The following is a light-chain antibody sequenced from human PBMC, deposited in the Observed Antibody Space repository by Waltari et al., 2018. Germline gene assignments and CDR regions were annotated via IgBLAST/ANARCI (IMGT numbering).Light chain of an antibody. J-gene: IGKJ5*01. CDR1: QSVSSY. V-gene: IGKV3-11*01. Sequence: EIVLTQSPATLSLSPGERATLSCRASQSVSSYLVWYQQKHGQTPRLLIYGASNRATGIPARFSGSGSGTDFTLTISSLESEDFAVYYCHQRSNWPITFGQGTRLEIK. CDR2: GAS. CDR3: HQRSNWPIT.